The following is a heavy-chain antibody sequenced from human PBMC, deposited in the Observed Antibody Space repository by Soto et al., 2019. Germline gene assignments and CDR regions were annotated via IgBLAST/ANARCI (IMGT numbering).Heavy chain of an antibody. D-gene: IGHD3-22*01. CDR3: ARFTYDSSGYSYFDY. V-gene: IGHV4-31*03. CDR2: IYYTGST. J-gene: IGHJ4*02. Sequence: PSETLSLTCTVSGGSINSVGYFWTWIRQHAGKGLEWIGYIYYTGSTYYNPSLKSRVTISVDTSKNQFSLKLTSVTAADTAVFYCARFTYDSSGYSYFDYWGKGALVPVSS. CDR1: GGSINSVGYF.